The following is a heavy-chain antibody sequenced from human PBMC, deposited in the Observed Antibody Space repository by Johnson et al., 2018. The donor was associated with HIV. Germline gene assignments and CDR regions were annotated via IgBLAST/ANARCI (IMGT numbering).Heavy chain of an antibody. J-gene: IGHJ3*02. V-gene: IGHV3-30*14. CDR1: GFTFSSYA. CDR2: ISYDGSNK. Sequence: QVQLVESGGGVVQPGRSLRLSCAASGFTFSSYAMHWVRQAPGKGLEWVAVISYDGSNKYYADSVKGRFTISRVNATNSLYLQMNSLRAGDTAVYYCVAATGANGLDIWGQGTMVTVSS. CDR3: VAATGANGLDI. D-gene: IGHD1-26*01.